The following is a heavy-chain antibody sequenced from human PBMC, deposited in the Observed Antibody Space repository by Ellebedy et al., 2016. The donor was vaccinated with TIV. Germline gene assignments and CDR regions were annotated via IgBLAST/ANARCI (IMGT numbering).Heavy chain of an antibody. CDR2: ISSDGSHI. V-gene: IGHV3-74*01. J-gene: IGHJ3*01. D-gene: IGHD3-3*01. CDR3: AREWSAFDL. CDR1: GFTFSSYY. Sequence: GESLKISCAASGFTFSSYYMHWVRQAPGKGLVWVSHISSDGSHINYADSVKGRFTISRDKAKNTLYLQMNSLRAEDTAVYYCAREWSAFDLWGQGTMVTVSS.